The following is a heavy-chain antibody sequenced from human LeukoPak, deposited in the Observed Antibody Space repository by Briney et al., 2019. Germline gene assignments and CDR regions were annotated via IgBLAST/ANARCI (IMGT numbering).Heavy chain of an antibody. Sequence: ASVEGSFQGSEYTLTRYYMHWVRQAPGQGREWVGWINPNSGGTNYAQKFQGRVTMTRDTSISTAYMELSRLKSDDTAVYYCARVRPYSSGWNFDYWGQGTLLTVSS. D-gene: IGHD6-19*01. CDR2: INPNSGGT. V-gene: IGHV1-2*02. CDR1: EYTLTRYY. J-gene: IGHJ4*02. CDR3: ARVRPYSSGWNFDY.